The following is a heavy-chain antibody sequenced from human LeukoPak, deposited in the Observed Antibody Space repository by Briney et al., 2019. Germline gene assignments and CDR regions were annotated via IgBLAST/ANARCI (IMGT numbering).Heavy chain of an antibody. CDR2: IYFSGGT. Sequence: SETLSLTCTVSGDSISSSNCYWGWIRQPPGKGLEWIGSIYFSGGTYYNASLKSRVTISVDTSKNQFSLKLSSVTAADTAVYYCARHRSGDYAYYYYYMDVWGKGTTVTISS. CDR1: GDSISSSNCY. J-gene: IGHJ6*03. CDR3: ARHRSGDYAYYYYYMDV. V-gene: IGHV4-39*01. D-gene: IGHD4-17*01.